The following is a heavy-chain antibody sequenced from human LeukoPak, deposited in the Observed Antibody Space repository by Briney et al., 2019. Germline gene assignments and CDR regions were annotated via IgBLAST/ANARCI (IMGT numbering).Heavy chain of an antibody. V-gene: IGHV3-30-3*01. D-gene: IGHD6-13*01. CDR2: ISYDGSNK. CDR1: GFTFSSYA. Sequence: PGGSLRLSCAASGFTFSSYAMHWVRQAPGKGLEWVAVISYDGSNKYYADSVKGRFTISRDNAKNSLYLQMNSLRAEDTAVYYCARLGQQLVTDYWGQGTLVTVSS. J-gene: IGHJ4*02. CDR3: ARLGQQLVTDY.